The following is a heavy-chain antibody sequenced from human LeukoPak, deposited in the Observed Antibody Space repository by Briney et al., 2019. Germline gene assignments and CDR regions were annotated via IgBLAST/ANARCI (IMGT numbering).Heavy chain of an antibody. CDR1: GFTVSSNE. Sequence: GGSLRLSCAASGFTVSSNEMSWVRQAPGKGLEWVSSISGGSTYFADSRKGRFTISRDNSKNTLHLQMNSLRAEDTAVYYCKKYLPPPVITMIVVFRFVYWCQETMVA. V-gene: IGHV3-38-3*01. CDR3: KKYLPPPVITMIVVFRFVY. J-gene: IGHJ4*02. CDR2: ISGGST. D-gene: IGHD3-22*01.